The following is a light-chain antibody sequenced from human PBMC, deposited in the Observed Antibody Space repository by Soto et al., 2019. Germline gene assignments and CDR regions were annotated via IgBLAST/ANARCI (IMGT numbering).Light chain of an antibody. CDR3: QQYNSWWT. CDR1: QTISSW. Sequence: DIQMTQSPSTLSGSVGDRVTITCRASQTISSWLAWYQQKPGKAPKLLIYKASTLKSGVPSRFSGSGSGTEFTLTISSLQPDDFATYYCQQYNSWWTVGQGTKVDIK. J-gene: IGKJ1*01. V-gene: IGKV1-5*03. CDR2: KAS.